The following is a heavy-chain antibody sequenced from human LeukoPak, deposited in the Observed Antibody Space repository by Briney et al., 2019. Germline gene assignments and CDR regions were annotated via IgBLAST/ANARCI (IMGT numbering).Heavy chain of an antibody. Sequence: GGSLRLSCVASEFTFSSYWMSWVRQAPGKGLEWVANIKPDGSEKYYVDSVKGRFTISRDNARNSLYLQMNSLRAEDTAVYYCAIDPWTDDGALIASDIWGQGTMVTVSS. V-gene: IGHV3-7*01. CDR3: AIDPWTDDGALIASDI. D-gene: IGHD4/OR15-4a*01. CDR1: EFTFSSYW. J-gene: IGHJ3*02. CDR2: IKPDGSEK.